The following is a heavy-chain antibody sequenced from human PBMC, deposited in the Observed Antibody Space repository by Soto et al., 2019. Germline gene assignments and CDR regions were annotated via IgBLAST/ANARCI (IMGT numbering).Heavy chain of an antibody. CDR3: AKGLYYYESSAYMGY. V-gene: IGHV3-23*01. D-gene: IGHD3-22*01. J-gene: IGHJ4*02. CDR1: GFTFDDYS. Sequence: PGGSLRLSCVVSGFTFDDYSMHWVRQSPGKGLEWVSAISGSGGRTYYADSVKGRFTISRDNSKNTLYRHMNSLRAEDTAVYYCAKGLYYYESSAYMGYWGQGTLVTVSS. CDR2: ISGSGGRT.